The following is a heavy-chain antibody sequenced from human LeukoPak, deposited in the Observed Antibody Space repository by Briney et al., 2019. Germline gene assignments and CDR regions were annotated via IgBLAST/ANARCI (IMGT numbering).Heavy chain of an antibody. D-gene: IGHD5-18*01. J-gene: IGHJ5*02. CDR1: GGTFSSYA. V-gene: IGHV1-69*05. CDR3: AREGRGYSYGQVESWFDP. CDR2: IIPIFGTA. Sequence: ASVKVFCKASGGTFSSYAISWVRQAPGQGLEWMGRIIPIFGTANYAQKFQGRGTITTDESTRTAYMELSSLRSEDTAVYYCAREGRGYSYGQVESWFDPWGQGTLVTVSS.